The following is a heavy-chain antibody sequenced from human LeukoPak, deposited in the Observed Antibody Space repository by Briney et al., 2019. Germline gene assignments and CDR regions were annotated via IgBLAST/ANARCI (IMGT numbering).Heavy chain of an antibody. CDR3: ARSQLPLTYYSAFDI. Sequence: PGGPLRLSCAASGFTFSDYYMSWIRQAPGKGLEWVSYISSSGSTIYYADSVKGRFTISRDNAKNSLYLQMNSLRAEDTAVYYCARSQLPLTYYSAFDIWGQGTMVTVSS. CDR2: ISSSGSTI. D-gene: IGHD3-10*01. CDR1: GFTFSDYY. V-gene: IGHV3-11*01. J-gene: IGHJ3*02.